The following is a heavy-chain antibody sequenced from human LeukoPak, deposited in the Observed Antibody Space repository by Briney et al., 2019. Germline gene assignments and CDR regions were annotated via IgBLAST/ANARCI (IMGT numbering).Heavy chain of an antibody. CDR1: GYTFTGYY. CDR2: INPNSGGT. D-gene: IGHD6-19*01. V-gene: IGHV1-2*02. J-gene: IGHJ4*02. CDR3: ARDSKDGSGWYDY. Sequence: ASVKVSCKASGYTFTGYYMHWVRQAPGQGLEWMGWINPNSGGTNYAQKFQGRVTMTRDTSISTAYMELSRLRSDDTAVYYCARDSKDGSGWYDYWGQGTLVTVSS.